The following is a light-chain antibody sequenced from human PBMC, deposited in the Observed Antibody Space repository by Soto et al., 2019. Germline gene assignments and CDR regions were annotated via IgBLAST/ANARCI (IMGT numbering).Light chain of an antibody. CDR1: SSDVGSYKL. CDR3: CSYAGSRVWV. V-gene: IGLV2-23*01. CDR2: EDN. J-gene: IGLJ3*02. Sequence: QSALTQPASVSGSPGQSITISCTGTSSDVGSYKLVSWYQQHPGKAPKLMISEDNKRPSGVSNRFSASKSGNTASLTISGLQAEDEADYYCCSYAGSRVWVFGGGTKLTVL.